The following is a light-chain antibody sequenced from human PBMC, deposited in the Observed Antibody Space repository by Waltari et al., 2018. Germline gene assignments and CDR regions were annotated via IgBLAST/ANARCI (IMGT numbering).Light chain of an antibody. CDR1: QSVRSN. J-gene: IGKJ5*01. Sequence: EIVMTQSPATLPVSPGETATLSCRASQSVRSNVAWYQEKPGQAPRLLIYDASTRATPIPARFRGSGSGTEFTLTISSLQSEDFAVYYCQQYNRWPPITFGQGTRLEIK. V-gene: IGKV3-15*01. CDR3: QQYNRWPPIT. CDR2: DAS.